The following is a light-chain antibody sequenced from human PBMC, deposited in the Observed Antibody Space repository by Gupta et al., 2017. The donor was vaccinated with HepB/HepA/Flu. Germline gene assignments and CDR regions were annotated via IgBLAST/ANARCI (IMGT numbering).Light chain of an antibody. J-gene: IGKJ3*01. Sequence: IVLTQSPATLSLSPGERATLSCRASQSVGNLLAWYQQKPGQSPRLLIYDASKRANGIPARFSGSGSGTDFTLTISSLEPEDFAVYYCLQRTKRRPPFTFGHGTTLDIK. V-gene: IGKV3-11*01. CDR1: QSVGNL. CDR2: DAS. CDR3: LQRTKRRPPFT.